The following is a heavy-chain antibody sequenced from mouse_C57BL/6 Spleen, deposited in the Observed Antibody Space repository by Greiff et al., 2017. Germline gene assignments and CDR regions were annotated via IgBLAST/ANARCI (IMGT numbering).Heavy chain of an antibody. D-gene: IGHD1-1*01. CDR2: IYPGSGNT. J-gene: IGHJ2*01. CDR3: ARYDYGTVDY. CDR1: GYSFTSYY. Sequence: QVQLQQSGPELVKPGASVKISCTASGYSFTSYYIHWVKQRPGQGLEWIGGIYPGSGNTKYNEKFKGKATLTADTSSSTAYMQLSILTSEDSAVYYCARYDYGTVDYWGQGTTLTVSS. V-gene: IGHV1-66*01.